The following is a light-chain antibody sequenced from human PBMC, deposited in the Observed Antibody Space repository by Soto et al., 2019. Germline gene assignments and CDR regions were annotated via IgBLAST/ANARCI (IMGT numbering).Light chain of an antibody. CDR2: WSS. V-gene: IGKV4-1*01. CDR1: QSVLYSSNNKNY. Sequence: DIVMTQSPDSLAVSLGERAAINCKSSQSVLYSSNNKNYLAWYQQKPGQPPKLLIYWSSTRESGVPDRFSGSVSGTDFPLTISSLQAEDVAVYYCQKYCSSPFTFGPGTKVDIK. J-gene: IGKJ3*01. CDR3: QKYCSSPFT.